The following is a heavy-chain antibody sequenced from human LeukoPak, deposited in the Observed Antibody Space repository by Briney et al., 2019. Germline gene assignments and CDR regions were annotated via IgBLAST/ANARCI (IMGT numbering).Heavy chain of an antibody. J-gene: IGHJ4*02. CDR1: GYSFSTYW. CDR3: GRHARMGATQSNFDY. Sequence: PGESLKISCKGSGYSFSTYWTGWVRQMPGKGLEWMGIIYPGDSDTRYNPSFQGQVTISADQSTNTAYLRWSSLKASDTAIYYCGRHARMGATQSNFDYWGQGTLVTVSS. CDR2: IYPGDSDT. V-gene: IGHV5-51*01. D-gene: IGHD1-26*01.